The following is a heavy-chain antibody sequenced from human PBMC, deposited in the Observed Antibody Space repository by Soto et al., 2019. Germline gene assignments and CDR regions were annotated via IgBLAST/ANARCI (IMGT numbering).Heavy chain of an antibody. CDR1: GGTFSSYA. CDR2: IIPIFGTA. J-gene: IGHJ5*02. CDR3: ARKHYSNYAFDP. D-gene: IGHD4-4*01. V-gene: IGHV1-69*13. Sequence: ASVKVSCKASGGTFSSYAISWVRQAPGQGLEWMGGIIPIFGTANYAQKFQGRVTITADESTSTAYMELSSLRSEDTAVYYCARKHYSNYAFDPWGQGTLVTVSS.